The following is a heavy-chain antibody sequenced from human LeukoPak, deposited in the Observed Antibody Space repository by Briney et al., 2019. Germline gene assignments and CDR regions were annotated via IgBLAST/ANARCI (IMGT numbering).Heavy chain of an antibody. CDR1: GFTFSSYW. CDR2: INNDGSGT. J-gene: IGHJ6*02. Sequence: GSLRLSCAASGFTFSSYWMHWVRQAPGKGLVWVSVINNDGSGTNYADSVKGRSTISRDNAKNTLYLQMTSLGAEDTAVYYCVRGGFGHAMDVWGQGTTVTVSS. V-gene: IGHV3-74*01. D-gene: IGHD3-10*01. CDR3: VRGGFGHAMDV.